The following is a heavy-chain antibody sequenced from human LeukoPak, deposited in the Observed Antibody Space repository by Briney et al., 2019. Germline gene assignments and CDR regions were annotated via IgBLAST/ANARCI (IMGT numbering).Heavy chain of an antibody. CDR3: TRVPELPDY. D-gene: IGHD2-15*01. V-gene: IGHV1-18*01. CDR2: INSYNGKT. Sequence: GASMKVSCKASGYTFTNYGINCVRQAPGQGLEWMGWINSYNGKTNYSQKFQDRVTMTTDTSTSTAYMELRSLRYDDTAVYYCTRVPELPDYWGQGTLVTVSS. J-gene: IGHJ4*02. CDR1: GYTFTNYG.